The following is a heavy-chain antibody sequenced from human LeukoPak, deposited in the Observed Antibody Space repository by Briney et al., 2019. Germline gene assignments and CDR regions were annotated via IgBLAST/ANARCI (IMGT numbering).Heavy chain of an antibody. CDR2: IWYDGSNK. D-gene: IGHD5-18*01. J-gene: IGHJ6*03. CDR1: GFTFSSYG. V-gene: IGHV3-33*06. CDR3: AKGSSGYSSALASRYYYYYMDV. Sequence: GWSLRLSCAASGFTFSSYGMHGVRQAPGKELEGVAVIWYDGSNKYYADSVKGRFTISRDNSKNTLYLQMNSLRAEDTAVYYCAKGSSGYSSALASRYYYYYMDVWGKGTTVTVSS.